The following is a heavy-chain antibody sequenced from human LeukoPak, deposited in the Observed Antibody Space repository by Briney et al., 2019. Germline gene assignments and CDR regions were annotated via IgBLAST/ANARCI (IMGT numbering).Heavy chain of an antibody. D-gene: IGHD5-18*01. CDR1: GFPFSSYS. CDR2: ISSSSSTI. J-gene: IGHJ4*02. CDR3: ARVGGYSYGYDY. V-gene: IGHV3-48*01. Sequence: GGSLRLSGAAPGFPFSSYSMNWVRPGPGKGLGWGSYISSSSSTIYYADSVKGRFTISRDNAKNSLYLQMNSLRAEDTAVYYCARVGGYSYGYDYWGQGTLVTVSS.